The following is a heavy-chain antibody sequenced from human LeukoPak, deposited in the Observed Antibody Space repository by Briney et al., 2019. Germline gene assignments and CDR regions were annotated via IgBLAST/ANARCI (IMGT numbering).Heavy chain of an antibody. CDR3: AKGGVGASYYMDV. Sequence: PGGSLRLSCAASKFTSSSSVMHWVRQAPGKGLEWLAFIRYDGSNKNYADSVKGRSTISKDNSKNTLYMQMNSLRGEDTAVYYCAKGGVGASYYMDVWGKGTTVTVSS. V-gene: IGHV3-30*02. J-gene: IGHJ6*03. CDR2: IRYDGSNK. CDR1: KFTSSSSV. D-gene: IGHD1-26*01.